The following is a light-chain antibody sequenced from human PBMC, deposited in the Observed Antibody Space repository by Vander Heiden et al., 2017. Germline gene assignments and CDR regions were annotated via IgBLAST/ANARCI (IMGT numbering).Light chain of an antibody. CDR2: AAS. Sequence: DPVSITCRASQSINRYLNWYQQKLGKAPKLLIYAASSLQSGDPSRFSGSGSGTDFSLTISSLQPEDFATYYCQQSDNAPRTFGQGTKVEIK. CDR1: QSINRY. CDR3: QQSDNAPRT. J-gene: IGKJ1*01. V-gene: IGKV1-39*01.